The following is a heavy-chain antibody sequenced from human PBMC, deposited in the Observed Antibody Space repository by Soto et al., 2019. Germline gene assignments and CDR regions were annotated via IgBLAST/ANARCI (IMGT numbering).Heavy chain of an antibody. D-gene: IGHD4-17*01. Sequence: QVQLVQSGAEVKKPGASVKVSCKASGYTFTSYAMRWVRQAPGQRLEWMGWINAGNGNTKYSQKFQGRVTITRDTSASTAYMGLSSLRSEDTAVYYCARSYGDSTFVFDYWGQGTLVTVSS. CDR1: GYTFTSYA. CDR2: INAGNGNT. J-gene: IGHJ4*02. CDR3: ARSYGDSTFVFDY. V-gene: IGHV1-3*01.